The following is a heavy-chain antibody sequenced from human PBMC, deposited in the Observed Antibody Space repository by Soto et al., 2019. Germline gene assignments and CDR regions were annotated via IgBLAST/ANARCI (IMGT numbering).Heavy chain of an antibody. CDR1: GFAISRGYY. CDR2: IYPSVSS. J-gene: IGHJ4*02. V-gene: IGHV4-38-2*02. D-gene: IGHD1-1*01. CDR3: AREKVGTTFFDN. Sequence: PSETLSLTCSVPGFAISRGYYWSWVRHPPGKGLEWIGSIYPSVSSYHNPSLATRLGLSIDTSKNQFTLNLTSVTAADTALYFCAREKVGTTFFDNWGQGIQVTVSS.